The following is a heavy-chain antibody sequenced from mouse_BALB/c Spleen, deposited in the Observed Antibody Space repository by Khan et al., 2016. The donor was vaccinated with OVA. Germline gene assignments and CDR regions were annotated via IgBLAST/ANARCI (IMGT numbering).Heavy chain of an antibody. Sequence: QVRLQQSGPGLVAPSQSLSITCTVSGFSLTGYGVNWVRQPPGKGLEWLGMIWGDGSTDYNSALKSRLSISKDNSKSQVFLKTNSLQTDDTARYYCARAYYGNYREAMDYWGQGTSVTVSS. V-gene: IGHV2-6-7*01. J-gene: IGHJ4*01. D-gene: IGHD2-10*01. CDR2: IWGDGST. CDR3: ARAYYGNYREAMDY. CDR1: GFSLTGYG.